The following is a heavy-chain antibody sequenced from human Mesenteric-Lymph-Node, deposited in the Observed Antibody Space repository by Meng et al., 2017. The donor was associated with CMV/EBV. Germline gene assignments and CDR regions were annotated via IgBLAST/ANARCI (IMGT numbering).Heavy chain of an antibody. D-gene: IGHD2/OR15-2a*01. V-gene: IGHV4-39*07. CDR3: ARQYGTSVFDY. CDR1: GGSISSSIYY. CDR2: IFYTGGT. J-gene: IGHJ4*02. Sequence: GSLRLSCTVSGGSISSSIYYWGWIRQPPGKGLEWIGSIFYTGGTYYNPSLTSRVTISVDTSKSHLSLELSSVTAADTAMYYCARQYGTSVFDYWGQGTLVTVSS.